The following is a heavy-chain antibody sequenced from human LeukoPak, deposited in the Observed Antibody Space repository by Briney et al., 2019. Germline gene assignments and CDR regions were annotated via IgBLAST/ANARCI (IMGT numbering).Heavy chain of an antibody. CDR3: TTDLSGSYYGFFDY. CDR1: GFTFSNAW. D-gene: IGHD1-26*01. J-gene: IGHJ4*02. V-gene: IGHV3-15*01. Sequence: GGSLRLSCAASGFTFSNAWMSWVRQAPGKGLEWVGRIKSKTDGGTTDYAAPVKGRFTISRDDSKNTLYLQMNSLKTEDTAVYYCTTDLSGSYYGFFDYWGQGTLVTVSS. CDR2: IKSKTDGGTT.